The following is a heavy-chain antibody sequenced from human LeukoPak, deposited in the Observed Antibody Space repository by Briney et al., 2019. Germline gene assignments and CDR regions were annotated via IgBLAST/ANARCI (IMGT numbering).Heavy chain of an antibody. CDR3: AKPPPDSSSWLFDY. J-gene: IGHJ4*02. CDR1: GFTFSTYA. D-gene: IGHD6-13*01. V-gene: IGHV3-23*01. Sequence: GGSLRLSCAASGFTFSTYAMSWVRQAPGKGLEWVSTISGNGGTTYYADSVKGRFTISRDNSKNTLYLQMNSLRVEETAVYYCAKPPPDSSSWLFDYWGQGTLVTVSS. CDR2: ISGNGGTT.